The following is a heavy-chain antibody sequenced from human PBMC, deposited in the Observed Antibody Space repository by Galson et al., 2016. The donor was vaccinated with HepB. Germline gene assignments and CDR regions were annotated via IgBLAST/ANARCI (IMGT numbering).Heavy chain of an antibody. CDR3: ARGGGTIFEVVIYSSYWYFDL. V-gene: IGHV1-46*01. J-gene: IGHJ2*01. CDR2: INPSGGST. D-gene: IGHD3-3*01. Sequence: SCKASGYTFTSYYMHWVRQAPGQGLEWMGIINPSGGSTSYAQKFQGRVTMTRDTSTSTVYMELSSLRSEDTAGYYCARGGGTIFEVVIYSSYWYFDLWGRGTLVTASS. CDR1: GYTFTSYY.